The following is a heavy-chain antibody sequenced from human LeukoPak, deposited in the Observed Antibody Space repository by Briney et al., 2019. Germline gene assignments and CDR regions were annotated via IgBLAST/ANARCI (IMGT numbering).Heavy chain of an antibody. J-gene: IGHJ4*02. D-gene: IGHD6-19*01. CDR3: ARGSGWPHY. V-gene: IGHV4-39*07. CDR1: GGSISNPRYY. Sequence: SETLSLTCAVSGGSISNPRYYWGWIRQPPGKGLEWIGSTYSGGSTHYNPSLESRVTISLDTSKNQFSLKLSSVTAADTAVYYCARGSGWPHYWGQGTLVTVSS. CDR2: TYSGGST.